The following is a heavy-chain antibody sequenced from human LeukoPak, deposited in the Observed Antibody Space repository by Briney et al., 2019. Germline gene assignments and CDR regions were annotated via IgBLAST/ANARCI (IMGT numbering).Heavy chain of an antibody. V-gene: IGHV3-7*01. D-gene: IGHD3-3*01. CDR2: IKQDGSEK. Sequence: GGSLRLSCAASGLTFSSYWMSWVRQAPGKGLEWVANIKQDGSEKYYVDSVKGRFTISRDNAKNSLYLQMNSLRAEDTAVYYCARAAWSGYLGTYYFDYWGQGTLVTVSS. J-gene: IGHJ4*02. CDR1: GLTFSSYW. CDR3: ARAAWSGYLGTYYFDY.